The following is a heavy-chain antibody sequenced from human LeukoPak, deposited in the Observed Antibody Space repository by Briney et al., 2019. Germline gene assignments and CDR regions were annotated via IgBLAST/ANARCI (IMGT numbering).Heavy chain of an antibody. CDR1: GGSFSGYY. CDR2: INHRGST. D-gene: IGHD3-10*01. J-gene: IGHJ4*02. V-gene: IGHV4-34*01. CDR3: ARGDPYYGLSY. Sequence: SETLSLTCAVYGGSFSGYYWSWIRQPPGKGLEWIGEINHRGSTKYNPSLKGRVTISVDTSKNQFSLKLTSVTAADTAVYYCARGDPYYGLSYWGQGSLVTVSS.